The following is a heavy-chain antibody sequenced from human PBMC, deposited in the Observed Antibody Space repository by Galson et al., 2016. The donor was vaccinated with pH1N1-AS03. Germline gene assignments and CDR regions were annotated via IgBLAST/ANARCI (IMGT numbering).Heavy chain of an antibody. J-gene: IGHJ4*02. D-gene: IGHD3-22*01. CDR2: IMPVFGPA. Sequence: SVKVSCKASGGNFRTHPISWVRQAPGQGLEWMGGIMPVFGPAKYAQKFQGRVTISADESTSTAYMELDSLRPEDTAVYYCATDHYETSDFRGAWDYWGQGTPVTVSS. V-gene: IGHV1-69*13. CDR3: ATDHYETSDFRGAWDY. CDR1: GGNFRTHP.